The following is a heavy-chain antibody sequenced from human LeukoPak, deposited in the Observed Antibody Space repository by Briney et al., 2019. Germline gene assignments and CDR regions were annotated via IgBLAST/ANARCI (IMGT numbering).Heavy chain of an antibody. V-gene: IGHV3-9*01. CDR3: AKDQTPSFDYYGMDV. Sequence: GGSLRLSCAASGFTFDDYAMHWVRQAPGKGLEWVSGISWNSGSIGYADSVKGRFTISRDNAKNSLYMQMNSLRAEDTALYYCAKDQTPSFDYYGMDVWGQGTTVTVSS. J-gene: IGHJ6*02. CDR2: ISWNSGSI. CDR1: GFTFDDYA.